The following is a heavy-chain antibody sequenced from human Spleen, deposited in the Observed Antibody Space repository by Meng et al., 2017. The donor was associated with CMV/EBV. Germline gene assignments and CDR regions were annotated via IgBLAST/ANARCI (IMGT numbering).Heavy chain of an antibody. D-gene: IGHD3-10*01. V-gene: IGHV1-18*01. J-gene: IGHJ4*02. CDR2: ISVYSGTT. Sequence: KASGYTFVNHGISWVRQAPGQGLEWVGWISVYSGTTNYAQNFQGRVTMTTDTSTNTVYMELRTLRYDDTAVYYCARGGITMVRGPLGYWGQGTLVTVSS. CDR1: GYTFVNHG. CDR3: ARGGITMVRGPLGY.